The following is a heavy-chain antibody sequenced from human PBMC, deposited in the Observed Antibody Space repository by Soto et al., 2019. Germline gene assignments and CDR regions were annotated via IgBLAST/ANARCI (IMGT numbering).Heavy chain of an antibody. CDR3: ARDGVAPALYLDN. CDR1: GFIFRSYW. D-gene: IGHD3-3*01. V-gene: IGHV3-7*01. CDR2: INQDGSEK. J-gene: IGHJ4*02. Sequence: PGGSLRLSCAASGFIFRSYWMSWVRQAPGKGLEWVANINQDGSEKYYVDSVRGRFIISRDNAENSLYLQMNSLRAEDTALYYCARDGVAPALYLDNWGQGTPVTVSS.